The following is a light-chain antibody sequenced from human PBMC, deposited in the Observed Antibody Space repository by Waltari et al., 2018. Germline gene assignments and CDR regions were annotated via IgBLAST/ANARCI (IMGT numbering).Light chain of an antibody. V-gene: IGKV1-39*01. CDR2: AAS. CDR1: QSISSD. J-gene: IGKJ1*01. Sequence: DLQMTQSPSSLSSSVGDRVTITCRASQSISSDLNWYQQKPGKAPKVLIYAASNLQSGFPSRFSGSGSGSDFTLTISSLQPEDSATYYCQKSSSWTFGQGTKVEIK. CDR3: QKSSSWT.